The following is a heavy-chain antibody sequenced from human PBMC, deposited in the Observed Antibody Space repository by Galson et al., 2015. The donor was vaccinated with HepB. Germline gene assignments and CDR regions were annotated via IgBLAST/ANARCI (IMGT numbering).Heavy chain of an antibody. CDR2: MSDNGDNT. D-gene: IGHD6-19*01. CDR1: GFTFSSYA. Sequence: SLRLSCAASGFTFSSYAIMWVRQAPGKGLEWVSGMSDNGDNTFYADAVKGRFTISRDISKNTVYLQMNSLRVEDTAVYYCATRSGASGWYSYFQHWGQGTLVTVSS. J-gene: IGHJ1*01. V-gene: IGHV3-23*01. CDR3: ATRSGASGWYSYFQH.